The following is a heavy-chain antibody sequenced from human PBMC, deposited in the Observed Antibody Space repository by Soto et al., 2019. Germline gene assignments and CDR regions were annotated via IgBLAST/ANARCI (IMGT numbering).Heavy chain of an antibody. D-gene: IGHD3-9*01. V-gene: IGHV4-34*01. Sequence: PSETLSLTCAVYGGSFSGYYWSWIRQPPGKGLEWIGEINHSGSTNYNPSLKSRVTISVDTSKNQFSLKLSSVTAADTAVYYCARMGGDILTLGFDPWGQGTLVTVSS. CDR3: ARMGGDILTLGFDP. CDR1: GGSFSGYY. J-gene: IGHJ5*02. CDR2: INHSGST.